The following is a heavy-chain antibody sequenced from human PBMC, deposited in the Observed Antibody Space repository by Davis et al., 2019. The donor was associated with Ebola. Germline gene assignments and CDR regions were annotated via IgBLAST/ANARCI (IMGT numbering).Heavy chain of an antibody. D-gene: IGHD3-22*01. V-gene: IGHV3-30-3*01. Sequence: GGSLRLSCAASGFTFNNHAMYWIRQAPGKGLEWVAVIIYDGSNKQYADSVKGRFSISRDNSKNTMYLQMNSLRIEDTAVYYCARFDSTGIDWGRGTLVTVSP. CDR2: IIYDGSNK. J-gene: IGHJ4*02. CDR3: ARFDSTGID. CDR1: GFTFNNHA.